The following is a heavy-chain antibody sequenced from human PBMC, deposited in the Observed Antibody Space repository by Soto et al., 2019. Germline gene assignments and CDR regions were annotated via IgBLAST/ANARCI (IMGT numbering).Heavy chain of an antibody. Sequence: QVQLQESGPGLVKPSQTLSLTCTVSGGSISSGGYYWTWIRQHPGKGLEWIGYIYYSGSTYYNPXXXXXXXXXXXXXXXXXXXXXXSVTAAXXXVYYCARSVFPWGQGTLVTVSS. V-gene: IGHV4-31*01. CDR3: ARSVFP. CDR2: IYYSGST. J-gene: IGHJ5*02. D-gene: IGHD3-10*01. CDR1: GGSISSGGYY.